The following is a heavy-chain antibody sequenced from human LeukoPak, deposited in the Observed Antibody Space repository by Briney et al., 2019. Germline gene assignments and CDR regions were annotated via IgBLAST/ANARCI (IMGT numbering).Heavy chain of an antibody. CDR3: ARQAMVNGATS. Sequence: KPSETLSLTCTVSGGSISSSSYYWGWIRQPPGKGLEWIGSIYYSGSTYYNPSLKSRVTISVDTSKNQFSLKLSSVTAADTAVYYCARQAMVNGATSWGQGTLVTVSS. CDR1: GGSISSSSYY. V-gene: IGHV4-39*01. J-gene: IGHJ4*02. D-gene: IGHD5-18*01. CDR2: IYYSGST.